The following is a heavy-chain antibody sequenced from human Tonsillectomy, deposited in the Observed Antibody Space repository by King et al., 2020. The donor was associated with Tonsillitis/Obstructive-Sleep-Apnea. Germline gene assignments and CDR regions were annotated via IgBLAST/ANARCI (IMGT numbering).Heavy chain of an antibody. CDR3: ARSIVVVPANYYYMDV. J-gene: IGHJ6*03. D-gene: IGHD2-2*01. CDR2: IYPGDSDT. V-gene: IGHV5-51*01. Sequence: QLVQSGAEVKKPGESQKISCKGSGYSFTSYWIGWVRQMPGKGLEWMGIIYPGDSDTRYSPSFQGQVTISADKSISTAYLQWSSLKASDTAMYYCARSIVVVPANYYYMDVWGKGTTVTVSS. CDR1: GYSFTSYW.